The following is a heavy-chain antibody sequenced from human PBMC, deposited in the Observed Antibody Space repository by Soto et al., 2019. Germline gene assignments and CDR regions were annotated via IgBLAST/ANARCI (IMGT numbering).Heavy chain of an antibody. J-gene: IGHJ4*02. Sequence: ASVKVSCKASGYTFTSYAMHWVRQAPGQRLEWMGWINAGNGNTKYSQKFQGRVTITRDTSASTAYMELSSLRSEDTAVYYCARDEQQLVLPNDYWGQGTLVNGLL. CDR3: ARDEQQLVLPNDY. CDR1: GYTFTSYA. D-gene: IGHD6-13*01. CDR2: INAGNGNT. V-gene: IGHV1-3*01.